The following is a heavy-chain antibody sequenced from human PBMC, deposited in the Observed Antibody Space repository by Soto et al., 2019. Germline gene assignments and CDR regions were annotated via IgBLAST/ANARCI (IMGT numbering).Heavy chain of an antibody. CDR1: GFNFSDSA. Sequence: EEQLLESGGNLLQAGESLRLSCAASGFNFSDSAMSWVRQAPGKGLEWVSAVSRTGGRTFYTDSVKGRFTISRDNSENTLYLQMNSLRAEDTAVYSCATYNLWRFDYWGQGTLVTVSS. CDR2: VSRTGGRT. D-gene: IGHD3-3*01. V-gene: IGHV3-23*01. J-gene: IGHJ4*02. CDR3: ATYNLWRFDY.